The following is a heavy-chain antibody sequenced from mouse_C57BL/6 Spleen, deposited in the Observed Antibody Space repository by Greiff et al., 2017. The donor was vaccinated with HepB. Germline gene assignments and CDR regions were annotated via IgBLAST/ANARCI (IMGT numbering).Heavy chain of an antibody. CDR2: ISDGGSYT. V-gene: IGHV5-4*03. D-gene: IGHD1-1*01. CDR1: GFTFSSYA. J-gene: IGHJ4*01. Sequence: EVKVVESGGGLVKPGGSLKLSCAASGFTFSSYAMSWVRQTPEKRLEWVATISDGGSYTYYPDNVKGRFTISRDNAKNNLYLQMSHLKSEDTAMYYCARGGITTVVATGDAMDYWGQGTSVTVSS. CDR3: ARGGITTVVATGDAMDY.